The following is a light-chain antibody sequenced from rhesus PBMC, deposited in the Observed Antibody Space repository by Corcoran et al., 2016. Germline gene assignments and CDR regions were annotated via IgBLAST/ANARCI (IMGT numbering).Light chain of an antibody. J-gene: IGKJ4*01. CDR2: KAY. CDR3: QQYSSSPLT. CDR1: QSISSW. V-gene: IGKV1-22*01. Sequence: DIQMTQSPSSLSASVGDTVTITCRASQSISSWLAWYQQKPGKAPKLLIYKAYSLQSGVPSRVSGSGSGTDFTLTISSLQSEDFATYYGQQYSSSPLTFGGGTKVELK.